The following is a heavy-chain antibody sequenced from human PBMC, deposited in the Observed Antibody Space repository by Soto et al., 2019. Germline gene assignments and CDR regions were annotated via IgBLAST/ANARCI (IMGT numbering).Heavy chain of an antibody. CDR3: ARAQRGYYDSSRYAFDY. CDR1: GFTFSSYD. D-gene: IGHD3-22*01. J-gene: IGHJ4*02. CDR2: IGTAGDT. V-gene: IGHV3-13*01. Sequence: GGSLRLSCAASGFTFSSYDMHWVRQATGKGLEWVSAIGTAGDTYYPGSVKGRFTISRENAKNSLYLQMNSLRAGDTAVYYCARAQRGYYDSSRYAFDYWGQGTLVTVSS.